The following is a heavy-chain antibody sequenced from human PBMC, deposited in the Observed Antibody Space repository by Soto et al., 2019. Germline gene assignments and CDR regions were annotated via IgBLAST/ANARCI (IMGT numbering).Heavy chain of an antibody. CDR3: ERTGDVDIGVVPAVFGYAFGI. D-gene: IGHD2-2*03. CDR2: IIPIFGTA. CDR1: GGTFSSYA. V-gene: IGHV1-69*19. Sequence: QVQLVQSGAEVKKPGSSVKVSCKASGGTFSSYAISWVRQAPGQGLEWMGGIIPIFGTANYAQKFQGRVTIAADESTSTDYMELSSLRSEDTAVYYCERTGDVDIGVVPAVFGYAFGIWGQGTMDTVSS. J-gene: IGHJ3*02.